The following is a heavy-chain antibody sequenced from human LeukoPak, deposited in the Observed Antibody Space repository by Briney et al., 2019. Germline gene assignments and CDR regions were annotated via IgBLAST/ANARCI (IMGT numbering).Heavy chain of an antibody. CDR1: GYTLTGYY. CDR2: INPNSGGT. J-gene: IGHJ5*02. V-gene: IGHV1-2*02. D-gene: IGHD3-16*02. CDR3: ARDLMITFGGVIPRAWFDP. Sequence: GASVKVSCKASGYTLTGYYMHWVRQAPGQGLEWMGWINPNSGGTNYAQKFQGRVTMTRDTSISTAYMELSRLRSDDTAVYYCARDLMITFGGVIPRAWFDPWGQGTLVTVSS.